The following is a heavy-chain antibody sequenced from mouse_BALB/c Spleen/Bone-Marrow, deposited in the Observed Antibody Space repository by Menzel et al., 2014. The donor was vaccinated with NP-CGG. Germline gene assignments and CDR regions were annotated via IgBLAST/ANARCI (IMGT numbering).Heavy chain of an antibody. J-gene: IGHJ2*01. CDR3: ARQTYYDYDGYFDY. CDR1: GFTFSSYG. CDR2: ISSGGSYT. V-gene: IGHV5-6*01. D-gene: IGHD2-4*01. Sequence: EVQVVESGGDLVKPGGSLKLSCAASGFTFSSYGMSWVRQTLDKRLEWVATISSGGSYTYYPDSVKGRFTISRDNAKNTLYLQMSSLKSEDTAMYYCARQTYYDYDGYFDYWGQGTTLTVSS.